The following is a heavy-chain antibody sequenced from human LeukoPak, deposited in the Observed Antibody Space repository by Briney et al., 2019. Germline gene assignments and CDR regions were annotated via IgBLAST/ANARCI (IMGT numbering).Heavy chain of an antibody. J-gene: IGHJ6*03. CDR2: IGTAGDT. D-gene: IGHD3-16*02. CDR3: ARGVIGSNYYYMDV. Sequence: GGSLRLSCAASGFTFSSYDMHWVRQATGKGLEWVSAIGTAGDTYYPGSVKGRFTISRENAKNSLYLQMNSLRAGDTAVYYCARGVIGSNYYYMDVWGKGTTVTISS. V-gene: IGHV3-13*01. CDR1: GFTFSSYD.